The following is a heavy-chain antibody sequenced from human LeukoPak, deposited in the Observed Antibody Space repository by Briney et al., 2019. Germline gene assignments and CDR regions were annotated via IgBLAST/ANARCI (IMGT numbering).Heavy chain of an antibody. CDR1: GYTFTSYA. J-gene: IGHJ4*02. CDR3: ARRRLTSSPLDY. Sequence: ASVKVSCKASGYTFTSYAMHWVRQAPGQRLEWMEWSNAGNGNTKYSQEFQGRVTITRDTSASTAYMELRSLRSDDTAVYYCARRRLTSSPLDYWGQGTLVTVSS. V-gene: IGHV1-3*02. D-gene: IGHD2-2*01. CDR2: SNAGNGNT.